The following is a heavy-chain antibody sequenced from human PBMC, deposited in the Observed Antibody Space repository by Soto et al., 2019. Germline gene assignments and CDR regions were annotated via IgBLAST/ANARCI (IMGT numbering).Heavy chain of an antibody. CDR1: GFTFSSYA. Sequence: PGGSLRLSCAASGFTFSSYAMHWVRQAPGKGLEWVAVISYDGSNKYYADSVKGRFTISRDNSKNTLYLQMNSLRAEDTAVYYCARARGGQLRFLEWLLFGPMDVWGQGTTVTVSS. V-gene: IGHV3-30-3*01. CDR2: ISYDGSNK. J-gene: IGHJ6*02. D-gene: IGHD3-3*01. CDR3: ARARGGQLRFLEWLLFGPMDV.